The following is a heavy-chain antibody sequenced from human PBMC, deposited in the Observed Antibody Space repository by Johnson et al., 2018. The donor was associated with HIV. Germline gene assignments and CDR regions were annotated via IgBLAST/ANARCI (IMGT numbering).Heavy chain of an antibody. CDR2: INWNGGST. Sequence: EVQLVESRGGLVRPGGSLRLSCAASGFTFDDYGMSWVRQAPGKGLEWVSGINWNGGSTGYADSVKGRFTISRDNAKNSLYLQMNSLRAEDAAVYYCARAPPNVAPGAFDIWGQGTMVTVSS. D-gene: IGHD2-21*01. CDR3: ARAPPNVAPGAFDI. J-gene: IGHJ3*02. CDR1: GFTFDDYG. V-gene: IGHV3-20*04.